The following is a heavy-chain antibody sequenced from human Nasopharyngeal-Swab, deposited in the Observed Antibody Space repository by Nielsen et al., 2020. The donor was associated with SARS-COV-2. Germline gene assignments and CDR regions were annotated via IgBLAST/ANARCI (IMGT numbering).Heavy chain of an antibody. CDR1: GFTFSNYS. CDR3: ARDGFGESPYYYYGMDV. CDR2: ISSSTSYI. V-gene: IGHV3-21*01. D-gene: IGHD3-10*01. J-gene: IGHJ6*02. Sequence: GGSLRLSCAASGFTFSNYSMNWVRQAPGKGLEWVSSISSSTSYIYYADSVKGRFTISRDNAKNSLYLQMNSLRAEGTAVYYCARDGFGESPYYYYGMDVWGQGTTVTVSS.